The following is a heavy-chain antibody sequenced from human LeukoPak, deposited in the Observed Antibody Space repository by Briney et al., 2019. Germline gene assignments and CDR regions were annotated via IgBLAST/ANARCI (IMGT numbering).Heavy chain of an antibody. J-gene: IGHJ4*02. V-gene: IGHV4-34*01. CDR3: ARVQYNWNPFDY. Sequence: SETLSITCAVYGGSFSGYYWSWIRQPPGKGLEWIGEINHSGSTNYNPSLKSRVTISVDTSKNQFSLKLSSVTAADTAVYYCARVQYNWNPFDYWGQGTLVTVSS. CDR2: INHSGST. CDR1: GGSFSGYY. D-gene: IGHD1-20*01.